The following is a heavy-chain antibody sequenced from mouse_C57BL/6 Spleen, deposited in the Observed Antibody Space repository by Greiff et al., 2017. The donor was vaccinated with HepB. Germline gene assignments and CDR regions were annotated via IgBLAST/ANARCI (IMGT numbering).Heavy chain of an antibody. J-gene: IGHJ3*01. V-gene: IGHV1-64*01. D-gene: IGHD1-1*01. Sequence: QVQLQQPGAELVKPGASVKLSCKASGYTFTSYWMHWVKQRPGQGLEWIGMIHPNSGSTNYNEKFKSKATLTVDKSSSTAYMQLSSLTSEDSAVYYCARDYYCGSSLFAYWGQGTLVTVSA. CDR3: ARDYYCGSSLFAY. CDR2: IHPNSGST. CDR1: GYTFTSYW.